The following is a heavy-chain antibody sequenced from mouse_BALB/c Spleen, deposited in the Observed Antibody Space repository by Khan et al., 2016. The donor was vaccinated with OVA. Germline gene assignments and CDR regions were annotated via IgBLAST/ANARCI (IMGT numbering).Heavy chain of an antibody. D-gene: IGHD1-1*01. Sequence: VQLQQSGAELAKPGASVKMSCKTSGYTFTNYWMHWVKQRPGQGLEWIGYINPTTDNTESNQKLKDKATLTADKSSSTAYMQLTSLTSEESALDCCVNHGSRSAWFTYWGQGTLVTVSA. J-gene: IGHJ3*01. V-gene: IGHV1-7*01. CDR1: GYTFTNYW. CDR2: INPTTDNT. CDR3: VNHGSRSAWFTY.